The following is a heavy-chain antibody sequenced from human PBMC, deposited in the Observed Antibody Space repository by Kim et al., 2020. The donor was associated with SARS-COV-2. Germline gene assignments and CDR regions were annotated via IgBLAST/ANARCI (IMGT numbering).Heavy chain of an antibody. CDR1: GFTFSSAW. V-gene: IGHV3-74*03. CDR2: IDTAGNT. Sequence: GGSLRLSCAASGFTFSSAWMHWVRQAPGKGLVWVSLIDTAGNTKYADSVKGRFTISRDNAKNTLYLQMNSLRAEDTALYYCARDHYYAIDYWGQGTLVTV. J-gene: IGHJ4*02. D-gene: IGHD2-2*01. CDR3: ARDHYYAIDY.